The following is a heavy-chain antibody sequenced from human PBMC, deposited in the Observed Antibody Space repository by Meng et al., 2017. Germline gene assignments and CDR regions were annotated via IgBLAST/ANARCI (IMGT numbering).Heavy chain of an antibody. CDR2: TKSKTDGGTT. D-gene: IGHD2-8*02. Sequence: GESLKISCAASGFTFSNAWMSWVRQAPGKGLEWVGRTKSKTDGGTTDYAAPVKGRFTISRDDSKNTLYLQMNSLKTEDTAVYYCTTVSTGYWGQGTLVTVSS. CDR1: GFTFSNAW. V-gene: IGHV3-15*01. J-gene: IGHJ4*02. CDR3: TTVSTGY.